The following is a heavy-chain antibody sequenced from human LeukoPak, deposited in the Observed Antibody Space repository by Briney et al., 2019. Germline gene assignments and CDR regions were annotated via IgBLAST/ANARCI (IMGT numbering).Heavy chain of an antibody. CDR3: VKDPIPYIVGAHYYMDV. V-gene: IGHV3-30*18. D-gene: IGHD1-26*01. CDR2: ISYDGSNK. J-gene: IGHJ6*03. CDR1: GFTFSSYG. Sequence: GGSLRLSCAASGFTFSSYGMHWVRQAPGKGLEWVAVISYDGSNKYYADSVKGRFTISRDNSKNTLYLQMNSLRAEDTAVYYCVKDPIPYIVGAHYYMDVWGKGTTVTVSS.